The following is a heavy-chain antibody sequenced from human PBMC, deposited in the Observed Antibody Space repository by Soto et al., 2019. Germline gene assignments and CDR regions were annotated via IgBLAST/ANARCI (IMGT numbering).Heavy chain of an antibody. CDR1: GFTFGTCG. D-gene: IGHD1-1*01. Sequence: QELLVESGGGAVQPGRSLTLSCLASGFTFGTCGIHWVRQAPGKGLQWVALISYEGSNTYYADSVKGRFTISRDNSKNTLYLQMNSLRPEDTGVYFCARVTPGNNLYYFSGLDVWGQGTSVTVSS. J-gene: IGHJ6*02. CDR3: ARVTPGNNLYYFSGLDV. V-gene: IGHV3-30-3*01. CDR2: ISYEGSNT.